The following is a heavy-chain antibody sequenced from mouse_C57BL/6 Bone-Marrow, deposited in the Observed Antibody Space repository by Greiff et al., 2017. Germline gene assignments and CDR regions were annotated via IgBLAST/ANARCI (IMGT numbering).Heavy chain of an antibody. CDR2: IDPETGGT. J-gene: IGHJ2*01. CDR1: GYTFTDYE. V-gene: IGHV1-15*01. Sequence: VKLVESGAELVRPGASVTLSCKALGYTFTDYEMHWVKQTPVHGLEWIGAIDPETGGTAYNQKFKGKAILTADKSSSTAYMELRSLTSEDSAVYYCTRSTVVATDYWGQGTTLTVSS. CDR3: TRSTVVATDY. D-gene: IGHD1-1*01.